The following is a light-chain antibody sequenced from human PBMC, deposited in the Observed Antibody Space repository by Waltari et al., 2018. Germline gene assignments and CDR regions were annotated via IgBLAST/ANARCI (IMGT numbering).Light chain of an antibody. Sequence: DVVMTQSPLSLPVNPGQPATISCTSSQSLVHRDGNTYLNWFHQRPGKSPRRLFYKVSYRDSGVPDRFSGSGSGPDFTLTISRVEAGDVGIYYCMQATHWPYTFGQGTKLEI. CDR2: KVS. CDR3: MQATHWPYT. CDR1: QSLVHRDGNTY. J-gene: IGKJ2*01. V-gene: IGKV2-30*02.